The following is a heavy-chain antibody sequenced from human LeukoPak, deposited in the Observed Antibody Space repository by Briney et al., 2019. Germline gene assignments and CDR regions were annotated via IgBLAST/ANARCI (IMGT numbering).Heavy chain of an antibody. CDR2: ISSSSSYI. V-gene: IGHV3-21*01. CDR3: ARHVISGRNPRPGYGDYLPDAFDI. J-gene: IGHJ3*02. CDR1: GFTFSSYS. D-gene: IGHD4-17*01. Sequence: PGGSLRLSCAASGFTFSSYSMNWVRQAPGKGLEWVSSISSSSSYIYYADSVKGRFTISRDNAKNSLYLQMNSLRAEDTAVYYCARHVISGRNPRPGYGDYLPDAFDIWGQGTMVTVSS.